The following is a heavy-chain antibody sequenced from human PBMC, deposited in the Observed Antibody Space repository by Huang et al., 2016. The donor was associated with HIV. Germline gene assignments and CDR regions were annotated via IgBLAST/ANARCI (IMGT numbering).Heavy chain of an antibody. CDR1: GASFTGNY. J-gene: IGHJ6*02. CDR3: ARQWVLLDYLMGMDV. V-gene: IGHV4-34*01. CDR2: INDSGAT. D-gene: IGHD3-3*01. Sequence: QVHLQQWGAGLLKPSETLTLTCAVSGASFTGNYLTWNRQTPGKGLEWIGEINDSGATIYTPSLEMRVTISIDMSKKEFSLRLSSMTAADTAVYYCARQWVLLDYLMGMDVWGQGTTVIVSS.